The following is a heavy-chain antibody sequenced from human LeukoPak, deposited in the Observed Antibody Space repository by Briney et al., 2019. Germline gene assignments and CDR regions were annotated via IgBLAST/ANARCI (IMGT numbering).Heavy chain of an antibody. CDR1: GGSISSTSYY. Sequence: SETLSLTCTVSGGSISSTSYYWGWIRQPPGKGLEWIGSIFYSVSPYYNPSLKSRVTISVDTSKNQFSLKLTSVTAADTAMYYCARLKGVPAADYWGQGTLVTVSS. D-gene: IGHD2-2*01. J-gene: IGHJ4*02. CDR3: ARLKGVPAADY. V-gene: IGHV4-39*01. CDR2: IFYSVSP.